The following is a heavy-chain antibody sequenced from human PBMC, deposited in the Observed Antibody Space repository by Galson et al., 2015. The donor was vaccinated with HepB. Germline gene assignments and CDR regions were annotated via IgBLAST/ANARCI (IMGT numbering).Heavy chain of an antibody. J-gene: IGHJ4*02. CDR1: GFSFSSYR. CDR2: INQVGSEK. V-gene: IGHV3-7*01. CDR3: ARYRFNWTYGPFDF. D-gene: IGHD1-7*01. Sequence: SLRLSCAASGFSFSSYRMSWVRQAPGKGLEWVANINQVGSEKFYVDSVKARFTISRDNANNSLYLQMNRLRAGDTAVYYCARYRFNWTYGPFDFWGQGALVTVSS.